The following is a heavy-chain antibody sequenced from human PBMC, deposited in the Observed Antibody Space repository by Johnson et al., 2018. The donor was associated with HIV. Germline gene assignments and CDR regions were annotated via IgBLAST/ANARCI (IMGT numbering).Heavy chain of an antibody. Sequence: EQLVESGGGVVRPGGSLRLSCAASGFTFDDNGMSWVRQAPGKGLEWVSGINWNGGSTGYVDSVKGRFTISRDNAKNSLYLQMNSLRDEDTALYYCARERSLVRGVMPGAFDIWGQGTMVTVSS. V-gene: IGHV3-20*04. CDR1: GFTFDDNG. D-gene: IGHD3-10*01. J-gene: IGHJ3*02. CDR3: ARERSLVRGVMPGAFDI. CDR2: INWNGGST.